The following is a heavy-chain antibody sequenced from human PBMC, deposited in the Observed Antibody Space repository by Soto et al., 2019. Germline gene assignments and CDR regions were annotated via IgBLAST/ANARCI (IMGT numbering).Heavy chain of an antibody. V-gene: IGHV4-59*01. Sequence: SETLSLACTVSGGSISGNYWNWIRQPPGKGLEWIGYIYHNGITSYSPSLKSRVSISLDTSKNQFSLKLSSVTAADTAVYYCARDSPRTAVFGPFYYFTMDVWGPGTTVTVSS. D-gene: IGHD3-3*01. CDR1: GGSISGNY. J-gene: IGHJ6*02. CDR2: IYHNGIT. CDR3: ARDSPRTAVFGPFYYFTMDV.